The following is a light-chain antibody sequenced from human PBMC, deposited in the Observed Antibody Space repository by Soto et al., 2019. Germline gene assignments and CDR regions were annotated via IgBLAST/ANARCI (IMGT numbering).Light chain of an antibody. CDR2: GAS. Sequence: EIVMTQSPATLSVSPGERATLSCRASQSVSSNLAWYQQKPGQAPRLLIYGASTRATGIPARFSGSGSGTEFTRTNSSLQSEDFAIYFCQQYNNWPPDRTFGQGTKVEIK. J-gene: IGKJ1*01. CDR3: QQYNNWPPDRT. CDR1: QSVSSN. V-gene: IGKV3-15*01.